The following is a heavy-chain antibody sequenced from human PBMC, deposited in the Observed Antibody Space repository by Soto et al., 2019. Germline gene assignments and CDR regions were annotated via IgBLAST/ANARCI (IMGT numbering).Heavy chain of an antibody. CDR3: ARGGAGGWYLDH. D-gene: IGHD6-19*01. J-gene: IGHJ4*02. V-gene: IGHV4-34*01. CDR1: GGSFNYYY. Sequence: SETLSLTCAVSGGSFNYYYWTWIRQPPGKGLEWIGEINHSGSTNYNPPLKGRVTISVDTTKSQFSLTLNSVTAADTAVYYCARGGAGGWYLDHWGQETLVTVSS. CDR2: INHSGST.